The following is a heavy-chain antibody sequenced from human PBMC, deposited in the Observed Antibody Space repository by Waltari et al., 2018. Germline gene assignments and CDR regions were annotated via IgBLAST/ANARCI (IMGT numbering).Heavy chain of an antibody. CDR2: IYHTGTI. V-gene: IGHV4-38-2*01. J-gene: IGHJ4*02. D-gene: IGHD4-4*01. Sequence: QVQLQESGPGLVKPSETLSLTCAVPGYPINTAYHWGWIRQPPGKGLEWIGSIYHTGTIQYNPSLKSRVTISLDTSKNQFFLKLSSVTAADTAVYYCARGNLYDSWGQGTLVTVSS. CDR1: GYPINTAYH. CDR3: ARGNLYDS.